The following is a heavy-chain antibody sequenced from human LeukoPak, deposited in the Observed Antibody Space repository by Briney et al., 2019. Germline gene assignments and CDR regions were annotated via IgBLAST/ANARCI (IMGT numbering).Heavy chain of an antibody. CDR3: ARGSMITFGGVIVPFDY. Sequence: KPSETLSLTCTVSGGSISSYYWSWIRQPPGKGLEWIGYIYYSGSTNYNPSLKSRVTISVDTSKNQFSPKLGSVTAADTAVYYCARGSMITFGGVIVPFDYWGQGTLVTVSS. D-gene: IGHD3-16*02. V-gene: IGHV4-59*01. CDR2: IYYSGST. CDR1: GGSISSYY. J-gene: IGHJ4*02.